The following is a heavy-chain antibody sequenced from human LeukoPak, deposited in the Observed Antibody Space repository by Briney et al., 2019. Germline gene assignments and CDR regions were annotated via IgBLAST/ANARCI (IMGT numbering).Heavy chain of an antibody. D-gene: IGHD5-24*01. J-gene: IGHJ4*02. CDR2: IYCSGSN. CDR1: GCTISSNSFY. CDR3: SIRPREMPFDY. Sequence: WETLSLTCTVSGCTISSNSFYWGWLRQPPGKGLEWIGSIYCSGSNYYNPFLKSRVTISEKTSKNQYFLKHSPVTGEDTAVYLCSIRPREMPFDYWGQGTLVTVSS. V-gene: IGHV4-39*01.